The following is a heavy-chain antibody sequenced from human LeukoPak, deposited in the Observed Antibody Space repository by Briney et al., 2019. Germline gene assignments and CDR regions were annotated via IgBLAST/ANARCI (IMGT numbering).Heavy chain of an antibody. V-gene: IGHV4-34*01. Sequence: SETLSLTCAVYGGSFSGYYWSWIRQPPGKGLEWIGEINHSGSTNYNPSLKSRVTISVDTSKNQFSLKLSSVTAADTAVYYCARGAMVRGVDYWGQGTLVTVSS. CDR1: GGSFSGYY. J-gene: IGHJ4*02. D-gene: IGHD3-10*01. CDR2: INHSGST. CDR3: ARGAMVRGVDY.